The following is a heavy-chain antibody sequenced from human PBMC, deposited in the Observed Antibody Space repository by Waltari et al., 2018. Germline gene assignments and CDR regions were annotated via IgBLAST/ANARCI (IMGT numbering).Heavy chain of an antibody. CDR3: ARDKGSAPMYAFDI. CDR2: IWYDGSNK. J-gene: IGHJ3*02. V-gene: IGHV3-33*01. CDR1: GFTFSSYG. Sequence: QVQLVESGGGVVQPGRSLRLSCAASGFTFSSYGMHWVRQAPGKGLGWVAVIWYDGSNKYYADSVKGRFTISRDNSKNTLYLQMNSLRAEDTAVYYCARDKGSAPMYAFDIWGQGTMVTVSS.